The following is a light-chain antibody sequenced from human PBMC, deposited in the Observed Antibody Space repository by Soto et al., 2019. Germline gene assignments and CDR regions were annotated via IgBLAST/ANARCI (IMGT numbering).Light chain of an antibody. CDR1: QSVSSSY. J-gene: IGKJ1*01. V-gene: IGKV3-20*01. CDR2: GAS. CDR3: HQYGSSPQT. Sequence: IMFTQSPCTLSLSPGERATLSCRASQSVSSSYLAWYQQKPGQAPRLLIYGASSRATGIPDRFTGSGSGTDFTLTISSLEPEDFAVFYCHQYGSSPQTFGQGTKVDIK.